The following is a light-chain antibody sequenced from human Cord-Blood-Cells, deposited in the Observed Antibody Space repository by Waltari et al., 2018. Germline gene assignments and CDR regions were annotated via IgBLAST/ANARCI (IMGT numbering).Light chain of an antibody. V-gene: IGKV3-20*01. J-gene: IGKJ2*01. Sequence: GLTLTPVTLSFFPGARATRACRASQRIGSSYVAWYQQKPGQATRLLIYGAASRHTCIPDRFSGSGSGTDFTHTISRLEPEDFVVYFCQEDGSRPMYTFGQGTKLESK. CDR1: QRIGSSY. CDR3: QEDGSRPMYT. CDR2: GAA.